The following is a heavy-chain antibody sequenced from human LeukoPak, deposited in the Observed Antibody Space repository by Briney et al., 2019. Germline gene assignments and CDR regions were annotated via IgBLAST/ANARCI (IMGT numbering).Heavy chain of an antibody. J-gene: IGHJ3*02. CDR3: TTDLGITMVRGVIGDAFDI. V-gene: IGHV3-15*01. Sequence: GGSLRLSCAASGFTFSNAWMTWVRLAPGQGLEWVGRIKSKTDGGTTDYAAPVKGRFTISRDDSQNTLYLQMNSLKTEDTAVYYCTTDLGITMVRGVIGDAFDIWGQGTMVTVSS. CDR1: GFTFSNAW. D-gene: IGHD3-10*01. CDR2: IKSKTDGGTT.